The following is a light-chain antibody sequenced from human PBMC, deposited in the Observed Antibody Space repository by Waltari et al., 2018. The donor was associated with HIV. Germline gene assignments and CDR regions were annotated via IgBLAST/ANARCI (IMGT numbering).Light chain of an antibody. J-gene: IGKJ2*01. CDR1: QSVSGSY. CDR2: GAL. CDR3: QQYGASPYT. Sequence: ELVLTQSPGTLSLSPGKSATLSCRASQSVSGSYLAWYQQKRGQAPRLLIYGALSRATGIPDRFSGSGSATDFTLNINRLEPEDFAVYYCQQYGASPYTFGQGTKVEI. V-gene: IGKV3-20*01.